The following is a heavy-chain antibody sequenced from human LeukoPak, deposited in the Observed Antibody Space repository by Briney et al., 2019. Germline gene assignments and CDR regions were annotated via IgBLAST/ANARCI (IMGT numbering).Heavy chain of an antibody. CDR1: GYSFTSYW. J-gene: IGHJ6*03. V-gene: IGHV5-51*01. CDR2: IYPGDSDT. CDR3: ARRDRHYYYYMDV. Sequence: GESMKISCKGSGYSFTSYWIGWVRQLPGKGLEWMGIIYPGDSDTRYSPSFQGQVTISADKSISTAYLQWSSLKASDTAMYYCARRDRHYYYYMDVWGKGTTVTVSS.